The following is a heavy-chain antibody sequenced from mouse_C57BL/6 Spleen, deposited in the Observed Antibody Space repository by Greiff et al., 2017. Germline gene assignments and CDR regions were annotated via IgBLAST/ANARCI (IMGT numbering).Heavy chain of an antibody. CDR1: GYTFTSYW. V-gene: IGHV1-59*01. Sequence: VKLMESGAELVRPGTSVKLSCKASGYTFTSYWMHWVKQRPGQGLEWIGVIDPSDSDTNYNQKFKGKATLTVDTSSSTAYMQLSSLTSADSAVYYCARWKGIYDGYYGAIDSWGQGTSVTVSS. J-gene: IGHJ4*01. D-gene: IGHD2-3*01. CDR3: ARWKGIYDGYYGAIDS. CDR2: IDPSDSDT.